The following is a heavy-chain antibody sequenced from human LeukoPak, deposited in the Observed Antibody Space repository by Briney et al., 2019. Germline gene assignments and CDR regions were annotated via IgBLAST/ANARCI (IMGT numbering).Heavy chain of an antibody. Sequence: GGSLRLCCAASGFTFSSYEMNWVRQATGKGLEWVSYISSSGSTIYYADSVKGRFTISRDNAKNSLYLQMNSLRAEDTAVYYCASEGGYYYDSSGYLDYWGQGTLVTVSS. J-gene: IGHJ4*02. D-gene: IGHD3-22*01. V-gene: IGHV3-48*03. CDR1: GFTFSSYE. CDR2: ISSSGSTI. CDR3: ASEGGYYYDSSGYLDY.